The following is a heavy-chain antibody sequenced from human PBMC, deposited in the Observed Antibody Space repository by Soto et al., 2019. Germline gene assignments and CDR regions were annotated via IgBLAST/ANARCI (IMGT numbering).Heavy chain of an antibody. D-gene: IGHD2-21*02. V-gene: IGHV3-74*01. CDR3: VGDSRGWFDP. J-gene: IGHJ5*02. Sequence: GGSLRLSCAASGFTFSNYWMHWVRQTPGKGLVWVSRINSDGSFTTYADSVKGRFTISRDNAKNTLFLQMNSLTAEDTAVYYCVGDSRGWFDPWGQGTLVTVSS. CDR1: GFTFSNYW. CDR2: INSDGSFT.